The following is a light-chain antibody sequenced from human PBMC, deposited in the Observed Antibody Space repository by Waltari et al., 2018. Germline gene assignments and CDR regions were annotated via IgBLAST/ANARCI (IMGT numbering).Light chain of an antibody. V-gene: IGLV2-11*01. CDR1: RRDVGSYDY. Sequence: QSALTQPRSVSGSPGQSVTISCTGTRRDVGSYDYVSWYQLRPGKPPKLLIYDVTKRPSGVPDRFSGSKSDNKASLTISGLQADDEADYYCCSYAGRYTNYVFGSGTKVTVL. CDR2: DVT. CDR3: CSYAGRYTNYV. J-gene: IGLJ1*01.